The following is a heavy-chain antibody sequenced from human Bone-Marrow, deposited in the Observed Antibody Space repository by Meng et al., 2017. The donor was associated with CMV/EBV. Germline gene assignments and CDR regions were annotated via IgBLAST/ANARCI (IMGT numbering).Heavy chain of an antibody. CDR3: ARDRYAGTYWGGHDAFDM. CDR1: GYNFNAYY. CDR2: INPNTDGT. D-gene: IGHD1-26*01. J-gene: IGHJ3*02. Sequence: ASVKVSCKASGYNFNAYYIYWVRQAPGQRLECMGWINPNTDGTNYAQGFQGRVSMTRDTSISTAYMELSRLMADDTAVYYCARDRYAGTYWGGHDAFDMWGQGTQVTVPS. V-gene: IGHV1-2*02.